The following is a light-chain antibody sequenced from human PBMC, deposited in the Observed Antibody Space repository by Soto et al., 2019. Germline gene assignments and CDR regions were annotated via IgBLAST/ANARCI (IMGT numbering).Light chain of an antibody. V-gene: IGKV4-1*01. CDR3: QQYYSTPFT. CDR2: WAS. J-gene: IGKJ3*01. Sequence: DIVMTQSPDSLAVSLGERATINCKSSQSALYSSNNKNYLAWYQQKPGQPPKLLIYWASIRESGVPDRFSGSGSGTDFTLTISSLQAEDVAVYYCQQYYSTPFTFGPGTKVDV. CDR1: QSALYSSNNKNY.